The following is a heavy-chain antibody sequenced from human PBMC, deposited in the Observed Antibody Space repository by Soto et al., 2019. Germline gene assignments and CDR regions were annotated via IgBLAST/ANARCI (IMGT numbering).Heavy chain of an antibody. CDR3: TTDLQAYCDGTTCYAGNYYYDDMDV. V-gene: IGHV3-15*01. J-gene: IGHJ6*02. CDR2: IKSQGDGGTR. D-gene: IGHD2-2*01. CDR1: GFSFRNAW. Sequence: PGGSLRLSCAASGFSFRNAWMSWVRQAPGKGLEWVGHIKSQGDGGTRDYAAPVEGRFTISRDDSKNTLFLQMNSLKNEDTAVYFCTTDLQAYCDGTTCYAGNYYYDDMDVWGQGTTVTVSS.